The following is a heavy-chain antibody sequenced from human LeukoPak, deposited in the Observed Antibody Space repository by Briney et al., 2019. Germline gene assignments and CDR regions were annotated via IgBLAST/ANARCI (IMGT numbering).Heavy chain of an antibody. CDR2: INPSGGST. Sequence: PGASVGVSCKASGYTFTSYYMHWVRQAPGQGLEWMGIINPSGGSTSYAQKFQGRVTMTRDTSTSTAYMELSSLRSEDTAVYYCARDKYYYDSSGYYPLDDYWGQGTLVTVSS. CDR1: GYTFTSYY. D-gene: IGHD3-22*01. CDR3: ARDKYYYDSSGYYPLDDY. J-gene: IGHJ4*02. V-gene: IGHV1-46*01.